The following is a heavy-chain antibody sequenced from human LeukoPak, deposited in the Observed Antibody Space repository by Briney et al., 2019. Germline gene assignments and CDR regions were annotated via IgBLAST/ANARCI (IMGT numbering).Heavy chain of an antibody. CDR2: ISYDGSNK. CDR3: ARDSPRTGP. Sequence: GGSLRLSCAASGFTFSSYAMHWVRQAPGKGLEWVAVISYDGSNKYYADSVKGRFTISRDNARNTLYLQMNSLRDEDTAVYYCARDSPRTGPWGQGTLVTVSS. V-gene: IGHV3-30-3*01. D-gene: IGHD1-1*01. CDR1: GFTFSSYA. J-gene: IGHJ5*02.